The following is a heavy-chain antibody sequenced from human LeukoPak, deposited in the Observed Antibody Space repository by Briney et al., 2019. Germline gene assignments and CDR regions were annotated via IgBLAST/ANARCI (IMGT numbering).Heavy chain of an antibody. CDR3: ARHVNSDGYNS. J-gene: IGHJ4*02. Sequence: PVGSLRLSCAASGFTFSSYSMNWVRKAPGKGLEWVSSISSSSSYIYYADSVKGRSTISRDNAKNSLYLQMNSLRAEDTAVYYCARHVNSDGYNSWGQGTLVTVSS. CDR2: ISSSSSYI. D-gene: IGHD5-24*01. V-gene: IGHV3-21*01. CDR1: GFTFSSYS.